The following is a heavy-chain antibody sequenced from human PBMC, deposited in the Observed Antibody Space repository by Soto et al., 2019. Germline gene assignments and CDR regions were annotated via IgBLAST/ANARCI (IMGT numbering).Heavy chain of an antibody. CDR1: GFTFSSYG. V-gene: IGHV3-30*18. CDR3: AKDLLGPGRAYGMDV. D-gene: IGHD7-27*01. CDR2: ISYDGSNK. Sequence: QVQLVESGGGVVQPGRSLRLSCAASGFTFSSYGMHWVRQAQGKGLEWVAVISYDGSNKYYADSVKGRFTISRDNSKNTLYLQMNSLRAEDTAVYYCAKDLLGPGRAYGMDVWGQGTTVTVSS. J-gene: IGHJ6*02.